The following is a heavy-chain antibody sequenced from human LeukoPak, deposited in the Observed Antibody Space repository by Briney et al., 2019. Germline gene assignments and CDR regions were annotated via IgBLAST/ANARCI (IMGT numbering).Heavy chain of an antibody. CDR3: ARGETTVTTSDNYFDY. CDR2: IYPGDSDT. V-gene: IGHV5-51*01. J-gene: IGHJ4*02. Sequence: GESLKISCKGSGYSFTSYWIGWVRQMPGKGLEWMGIIYPGDSDTRYSPSFQGQVTISADKSISTAYLQWSSLKASDTAMYYCARGETTVTTSDNYFDYWGQGTLVTVSS. D-gene: IGHD4-17*01. CDR1: GYSFTSYW.